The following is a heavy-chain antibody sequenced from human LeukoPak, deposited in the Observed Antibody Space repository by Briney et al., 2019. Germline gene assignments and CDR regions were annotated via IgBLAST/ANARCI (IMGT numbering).Heavy chain of an antibody. J-gene: IGHJ4*02. CDR2: ISSSSSYI. Sequence: GGSLRLSCAASGFTFSSYSMNWVRQAPGKGLGWVSSISSSSSYIYYADSVKGRFTISRDNAKNSLYLQMNSLRAEDTAVYYCASEKPDFDYWGQGTLVTVSS. CDR3: ASEKPDFDY. V-gene: IGHV3-21*01. CDR1: GFTFSSYS.